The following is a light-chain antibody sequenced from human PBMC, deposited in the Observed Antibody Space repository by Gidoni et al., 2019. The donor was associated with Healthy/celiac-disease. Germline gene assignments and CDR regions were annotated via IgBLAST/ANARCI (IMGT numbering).Light chain of an antibody. CDR3: QQYNNWPST. CDR2: GAS. Sequence: EIVMTQSPATLSVSPGERAPLSCSATQSVSSNLAWYQQKPGQAPRLLIYGASTRATGIPARFSGSGSGTEFTLTISRLQSEDFAVYYCQQYNNWPSTFGQGTRLEIK. V-gene: IGKV3-15*01. CDR1: QSVSSN. J-gene: IGKJ5*01.